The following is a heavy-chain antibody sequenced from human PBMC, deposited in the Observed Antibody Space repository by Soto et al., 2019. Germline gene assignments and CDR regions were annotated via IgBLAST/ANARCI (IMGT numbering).Heavy chain of an antibody. CDR1: GGSFSGYY. J-gene: IGHJ4*02. Sequence: QVQLQQWGAGLLKPSETLSLTCAVYGGSFSGYYWSWIRQPPGKGLEWIGEINHSGSTNYNPSLKSRVTISVDTSKNQFSLKLSSVTAADTAVYYCARMAYSSGWTRFGYWGQGTLVTVSS. D-gene: IGHD6-19*01. CDR3: ARMAYSSGWTRFGY. CDR2: INHSGST. V-gene: IGHV4-34*01.